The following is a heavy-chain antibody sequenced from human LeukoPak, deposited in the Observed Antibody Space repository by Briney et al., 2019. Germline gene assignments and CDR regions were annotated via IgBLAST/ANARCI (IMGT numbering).Heavy chain of an antibody. D-gene: IGHD5-12*01. V-gene: IGHV3-74*01. Sequence: GGSLRLSCAASGFTLSSYWMHWVRQVPGKGLEWLSRINNDGVSTSYADSVKGRFTISRDNAKNTLYLRMNSLRAEDTAIYYCARKPLSGGYGGTIDYWGQGTLVTVSS. CDR2: INNDGVST. J-gene: IGHJ4*02. CDR3: ARKPLSGGYGGTIDY. CDR1: GFTLSSYW.